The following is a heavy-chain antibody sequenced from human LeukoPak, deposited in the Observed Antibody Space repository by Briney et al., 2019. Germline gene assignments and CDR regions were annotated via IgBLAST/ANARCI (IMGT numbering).Heavy chain of an antibody. CDR1: GYTLSNYD. CDR2: VSPKTGDT. J-gene: IGHJ5*02. CDR3: ARVLRFLESWLDP. Sequence: ASVKVSCKASGYTLSNYDINWIRQATGQGLDWMGWVSPKTGDTGYTQKFRGRVTMTWNTSINTAYMELSGLRSDDTAVYYCARVLRFLESWLDPWGQGTLVTVSS. D-gene: IGHD3-3*01. V-gene: IGHV1-8*01.